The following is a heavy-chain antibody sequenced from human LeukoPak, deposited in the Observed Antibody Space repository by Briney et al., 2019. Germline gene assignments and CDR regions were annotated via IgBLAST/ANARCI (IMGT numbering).Heavy chain of an antibody. J-gene: IGHJ4*02. CDR3: ARHRGYYYGSGSYKGLSFDY. CDR2: VYPGDSDT. Sequence: GESLKISCKGSGYSFTSYWIGWVRQMPGKGLEWMGIVYPGDSDTRYSPSFQGQVTISADKSISTAYLQRSSLKASDTAMYYCARHRGYYYGSGSYKGLSFDYWGQGTLVTVSS. D-gene: IGHD3-10*01. V-gene: IGHV5-51*01. CDR1: GYSFTSYW.